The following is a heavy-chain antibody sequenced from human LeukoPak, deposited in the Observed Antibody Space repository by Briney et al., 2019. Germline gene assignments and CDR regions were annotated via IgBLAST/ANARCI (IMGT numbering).Heavy chain of an antibody. D-gene: IGHD2-2*01. Sequence: PGGSLRLSCAASGFTFSSYWMSWFRQAPGKGLEWVANIKQDGSEKYYVDSVKGRFTISRDNAKNSLYLQMNSLRAEDTAVYYCALGYCSSTSCPPTTTFDYWGQGTLVTVSS. CDR3: ALGYCSSTSCPPTTTFDY. CDR2: IKQDGSEK. J-gene: IGHJ4*02. CDR1: GFTFSSYW. V-gene: IGHV3-7*01.